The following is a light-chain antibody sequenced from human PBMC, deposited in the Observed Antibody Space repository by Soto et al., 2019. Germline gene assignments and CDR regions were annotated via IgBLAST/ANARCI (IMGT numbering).Light chain of an antibody. CDR2: DAS. Sequence: EIVLTQSPVILSLSPGERATLSCRASQSVSSYLAWYQQKPGQAPRLLIYDASNRATGIPARFSGSGSGTDFTLTISCLEPEDFAVYYCQQRSNWLTFGGGTKVEIK. J-gene: IGKJ4*01. CDR3: QQRSNWLT. CDR1: QSVSSY. V-gene: IGKV3-11*01.